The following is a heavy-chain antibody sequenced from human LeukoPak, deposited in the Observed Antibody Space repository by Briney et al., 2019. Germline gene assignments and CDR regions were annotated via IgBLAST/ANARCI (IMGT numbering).Heavy chain of an antibody. CDR3: ARWVVVPPYYGMDV. V-gene: IGHV3-21*01. CDR2: ISSSSSYI. D-gene: IGHD2-2*01. J-gene: IGHJ6*02. CDR1: GFTFSSYS. Sequence: PGGSLRLSCAASGFTFSSYSMNWVRQAPGKGLEWVSSISSSSSYIYHADSVKGRFTISRDNAKNSLYLQMNSLRAEDTAVYYCARWVVVPPYYGMDVWGQGTTVTVSS.